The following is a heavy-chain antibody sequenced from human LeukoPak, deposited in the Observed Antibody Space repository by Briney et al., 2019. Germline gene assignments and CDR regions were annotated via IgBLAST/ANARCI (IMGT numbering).Heavy chain of an antibody. D-gene: IGHD5-18*01. CDR3: ARARSSYGYGDAFDI. CDR1: GFTFGIYA. Sequence: GVLRLSCAASGFTFGIYATSWVRQAPGKGLEWVSAITNNGAIAYYADSVKGRFTISRDNSKNTLYLQMNSLRAEDTAVYYCARARSSYGYGDAFDIWGQGTMVTVSS. J-gene: IGHJ3*02. CDR2: ITNNGAIA. V-gene: IGHV3-23*01.